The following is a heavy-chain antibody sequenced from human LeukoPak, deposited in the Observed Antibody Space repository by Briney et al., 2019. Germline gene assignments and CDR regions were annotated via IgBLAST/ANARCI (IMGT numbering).Heavy chain of an antibody. V-gene: IGHV3-23*01. D-gene: IGHD4-17*01. CDR1: GFTFSSYA. CDR2: INNIGGTT. Sequence: GGSLRLSCAASGFTFSSYAMSWVRQAPGKGLEWVSAINNIGGTTYYADSVKGRFSISRDDSKNTLYLQMNSLRAEDTAVYYCATYGDSRRRDWYFDLWGRGTLVTVSS. J-gene: IGHJ2*01. CDR3: ATYGDSRRRDWYFDL.